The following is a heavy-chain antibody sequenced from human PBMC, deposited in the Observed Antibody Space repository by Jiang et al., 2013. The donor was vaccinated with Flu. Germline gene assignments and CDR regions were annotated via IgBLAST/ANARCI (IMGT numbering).Heavy chain of an antibody. J-gene: IGHJ4*02. Sequence: QGRVTITRDTSASTAYLDLSSLRSEDTAVYYCARDRSGTPSWGFDSWGQGTLVTVSS. D-gene: IGHD1-26*01. CDR3: ARDRSGTPSWGFDS. V-gene: IGHV1-3*01.